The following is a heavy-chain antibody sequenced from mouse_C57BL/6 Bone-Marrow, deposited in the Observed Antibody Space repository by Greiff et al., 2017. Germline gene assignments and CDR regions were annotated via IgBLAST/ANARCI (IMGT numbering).Heavy chain of an antibody. CDR2: IDPSDSYT. CDR1: GYTFTSYW. CDR3: ARGEY. J-gene: IGHJ2*01. Sequence: QVQLQQPGAELVRPGTSVKLSCKASGYTFTSYWMHWVKQRPGQGLEWIGVIDPSDSYTNYNQKFKGKATLTVDTSSSTAYMQLSSLTSEDSAVYYCARGEYWGQGTTLTVSS. V-gene: IGHV1-59*01.